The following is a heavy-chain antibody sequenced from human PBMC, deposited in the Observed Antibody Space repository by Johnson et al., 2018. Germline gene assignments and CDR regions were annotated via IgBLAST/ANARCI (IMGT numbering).Heavy chain of an antibody. D-gene: IGHD2-2*01. V-gene: IGHV3-20*04. J-gene: IGHJ6*02. CDR2: INWNGGST. Sequence: EVQLVESGGGLVQPGGSLRLSCAASGFTFDDYGMSWVRQAPGKGLEWVSGINWNGGSTGYADSVKGRFTIPRDNSKNTLYQQMNSLRAGDTAVYYWARGEFVVPAAIHYYYGMDVWGQGTTVTVSS. CDR1: GFTFDDYG. CDR3: ARGEFVVPAAIHYYYGMDV.